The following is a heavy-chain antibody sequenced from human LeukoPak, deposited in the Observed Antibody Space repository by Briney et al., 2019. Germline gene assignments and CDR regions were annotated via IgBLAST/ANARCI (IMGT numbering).Heavy chain of an antibody. D-gene: IGHD5-18*01. V-gene: IGHV5-51*01. J-gene: IGHJ4*02. CDR2: IYSGDSDT. CDR3: AIHSYGYRH. Sequence: GESLKISCEASGYSFTTYWITWVRQMPGKGLERMAIIYSGDSDTRYSPSFQGQVTISVDKSISTAYLQWSSLKASDTAIYYCAIHSYGYRHWGQGTLVTVSS. CDR1: GYSFTTYW.